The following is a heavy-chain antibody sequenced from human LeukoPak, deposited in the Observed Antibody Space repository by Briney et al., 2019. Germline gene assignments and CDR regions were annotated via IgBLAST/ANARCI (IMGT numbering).Heavy chain of an antibody. CDR2: INPSGGST. J-gene: IGHJ3*02. Sequence: ASVKVSCRASGYTFTCYYMHWVRQAPGQGLEWMGIINPSGGSTSYAQKFQGRVTMTRDTSTSTVYMELSSLRSEDTAVYYCARGTEDIVVVVAADTHAFDIWGQGTMVTVSS. D-gene: IGHD2-15*01. CDR3: ARGTEDIVVVVAADTHAFDI. V-gene: IGHV1-46*01. CDR1: GYTFTCYY.